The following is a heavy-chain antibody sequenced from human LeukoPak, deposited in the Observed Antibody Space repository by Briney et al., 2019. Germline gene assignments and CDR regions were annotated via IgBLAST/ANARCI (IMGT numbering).Heavy chain of an antibody. CDR3: ASPGSSGYSLRAFDI. V-gene: IGHV4-39*01. CDR1: GGSISSSSYY. D-gene: IGHD3-22*01. Sequence: SETLSLTCTVSGGSISSSSYYWGWIRQPPGKGLEWIGSIYYSGSTYYNPSPKSRVTISVDTSKNQFSLKLSSVTAADTAVYYCASPGSSGYSLRAFDIWGQGTMVTVSS. CDR2: IYYSGST. J-gene: IGHJ3*02.